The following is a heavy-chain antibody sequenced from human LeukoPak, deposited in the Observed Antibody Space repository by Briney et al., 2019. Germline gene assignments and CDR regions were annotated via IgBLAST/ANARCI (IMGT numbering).Heavy chain of an antibody. CDR1: GYTFTSYG. CDR2: ISAYNGNT. J-gene: IGHJ4*02. Sequence: GASVKASCKASGYTFTSYGISWVRQAPGQGLEWMGWISAYNGNTNYAQKLQGRVTMTTDTSASTAYMELRSLRSDDTAVYYCARGTYYYDSSGYYFFDYWGQGTLVTVSS. D-gene: IGHD3-22*01. V-gene: IGHV1-18*01. CDR3: ARGTYYYDSSGYYFFDY.